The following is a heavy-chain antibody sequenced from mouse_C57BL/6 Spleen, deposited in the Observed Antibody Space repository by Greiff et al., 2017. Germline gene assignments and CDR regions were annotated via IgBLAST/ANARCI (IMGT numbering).Heavy chain of an antibody. Sequence: EVQLVESGGGLVKPGGSLKLSCAASGFTFSSYAMPWVRQAPEKRLEWVATISGGGSYTYYPDNVKGRFTISRDNAKNNLYLQMSRLKSEDTAMYYCAREDCYAVGAARAYWGQGTLVTVSA. CDR3: AREDCYAVGAARAY. CDR1: GFTFSSYA. CDR2: ISGGGSYT. D-gene: IGHD1-1*01. V-gene: IGHV5-4*01. J-gene: IGHJ3*01.